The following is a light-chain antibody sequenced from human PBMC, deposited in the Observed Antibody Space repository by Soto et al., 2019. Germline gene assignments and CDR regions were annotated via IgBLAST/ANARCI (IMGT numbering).Light chain of an antibody. CDR2: AAS. CDR1: QEINTY. Sequence: DIQLTQSPSFLSASVGDRVTITFRASQEINTYLAWYQQKPGKAPKLLIFAASTLQNGVPSRFSGSGSGTEFTVTITSLQPEDFATYYCQQRKSYPITFGQGTRLEI. V-gene: IGKV1-9*01. J-gene: IGKJ5*01. CDR3: QQRKSYPIT.